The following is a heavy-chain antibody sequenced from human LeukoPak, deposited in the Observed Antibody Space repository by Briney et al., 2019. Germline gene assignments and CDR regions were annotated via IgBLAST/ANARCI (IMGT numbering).Heavy chain of an antibody. V-gene: IGHV4-39*01. J-gene: IGHJ2*01. Sequence: NSSETLSLTCTVSGGSISSSSYYWGWIRQPPGKGLEWIGSVYYSGSTYYTPSLKSRVTISVDTSKNHFSLKLSSVTAADTAVYYCARHRNKPVRFLEWLPYNWYFDLWGRGTLVTVSS. CDR2: VYYSGST. D-gene: IGHD3-3*01. CDR3: ARHRNKPVRFLEWLPYNWYFDL. CDR1: GGSISSSSYY.